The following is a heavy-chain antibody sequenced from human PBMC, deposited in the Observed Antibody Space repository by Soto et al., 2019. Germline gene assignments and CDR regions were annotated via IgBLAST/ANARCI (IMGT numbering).Heavy chain of an antibody. J-gene: IGHJ4*02. V-gene: IGHV3-21*06. Sequence: GGSLMLSWSASGFTFTRYSMNWVRQAPGKGLEWVSSISSTTNYIYYGDSMKGRFTISRDNAKNSLYLEMNSLRAEDTAVYYCARESEDLTSNFDYWGQGTLVTVSS. CDR2: ISSTTNYI. CDR1: GFTFTRYS. CDR3: ARESEDLTSNFDY.